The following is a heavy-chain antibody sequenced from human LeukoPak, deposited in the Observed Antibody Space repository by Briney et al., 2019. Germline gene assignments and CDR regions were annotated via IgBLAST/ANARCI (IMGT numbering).Heavy chain of an antibody. D-gene: IGHD3-16*01. J-gene: IGHJ1*01. Sequence: GGSLRLSCAASGFTVSSNEMSWVRQAPGKGLEWVSSISGGSTYYADSRKGRFTISRDNSQNTVSLQMNSLRDEDTAVYYCAKDDAWGRFQSWGQGTLVTVSS. CDR2: ISGGST. CDR3: AKDDAWGRFQS. CDR1: GFTVSSNE. V-gene: IGHV3-38-3*01.